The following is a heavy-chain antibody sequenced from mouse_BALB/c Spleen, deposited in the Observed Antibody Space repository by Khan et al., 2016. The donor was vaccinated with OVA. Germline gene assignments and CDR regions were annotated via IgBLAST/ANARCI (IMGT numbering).Heavy chain of an antibody. CDR1: GFSLTGYG. V-gene: IGHV2-6-7*01. J-gene: IGHJ4*01. D-gene: IGHD2-3*01. CDR3: ARYYDGYPYYAMDY. CDR2: IWGDGST. Sequence: QVQLKESGPGLVAPSQSLSITCTVSGFSLTGYGVNWVRQPPGKGLEWLGMIWGDGSTDYNSALKSRLSISKDNSKSQVFLKMNSLQTDDTARYXCARYYDGYPYYAMDYWGQGTSVTVSS.